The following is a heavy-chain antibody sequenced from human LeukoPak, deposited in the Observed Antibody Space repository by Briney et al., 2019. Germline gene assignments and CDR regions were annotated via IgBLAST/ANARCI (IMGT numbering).Heavy chain of an antibody. CDR2: ISTASIYI. J-gene: IGHJ6*03. CDR1: RFSFNTYN. CDR3: AREIGGGDYYYSYYMDV. V-gene: IGHV3-21*06. Sequence: PGGSLRLSCAASRFSFNTYNMNWVRQAPGKGLEWVSSISTASIYIYYADSVKGRFTISRDNAKNSLYLQMNSLRAEDTAVYYCAREIGGGDYYYSYYMDVWGKGTTVSVSS. D-gene: IGHD2-21*02.